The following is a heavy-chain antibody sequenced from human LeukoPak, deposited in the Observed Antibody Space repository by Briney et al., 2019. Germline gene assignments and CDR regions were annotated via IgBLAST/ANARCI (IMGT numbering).Heavy chain of an antibody. CDR3: ARDIWGSRDGYFDY. V-gene: IGHV4-39*02. CDR2: IYYSGST. CDR1: GGSISSSSYY. Sequence: SETLSLTCTVSGGSISSSSYYWGWIRQPPGKGLEWIGSIYYSGSTYYNPSLKSRVTISVDTSKNQFSLKLSSVTAADTAVYYCARDIWGSRDGYFDYWGQGTLVTVSS. J-gene: IGHJ4*02. D-gene: IGHD7-27*01.